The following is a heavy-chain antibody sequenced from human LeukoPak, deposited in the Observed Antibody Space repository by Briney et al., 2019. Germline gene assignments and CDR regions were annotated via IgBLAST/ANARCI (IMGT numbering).Heavy chain of an antibody. CDR3: ARGSCSGGSCWGYFEN. Sequence: GGSLRLSCAASGFNISDFWMTWVRQAPGKGLEWVANIKEDGTEKHLVDSVKGRFTISRDNSKNTAYLQMNTLTAEDTAVYYCARGSCSGGSCWGYFENWGRGTLVTVSS. D-gene: IGHD2-15*01. CDR2: IKEDGTEK. J-gene: IGHJ4*02. CDR1: GFNISDFW. V-gene: IGHV3-7*03.